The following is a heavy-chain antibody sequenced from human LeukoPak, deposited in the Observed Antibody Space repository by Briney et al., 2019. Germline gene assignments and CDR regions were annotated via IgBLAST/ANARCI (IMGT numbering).Heavy chain of an antibody. CDR1: GLTFSTSG. D-gene: IGHD6-13*01. CDR3: AKQMMERQQYYYMDV. J-gene: IGHJ6*03. V-gene: IGHV3-30*02. Sequence: GGSLRLSCVASGLTFSTSGMHWVRQAPGEGLQWLTHIRYDESGTYYADFVKGRFTISRENYKNTLYLQMNSLRGEDTAVYYCAKQMMERQQYYYMDVWGKGTSVTVSS. CDR2: IRYDESGT.